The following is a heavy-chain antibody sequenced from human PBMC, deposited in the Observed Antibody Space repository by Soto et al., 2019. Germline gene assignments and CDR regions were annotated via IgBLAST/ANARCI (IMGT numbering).Heavy chain of an antibody. Sequence: PGGSLRLSCAASGVTFSSYWMHWVRQAPGKGLVWVSRINSDGSSTSYADSVKGRFTISRDNSKNTLYLQMNSLRAEDTAVYYCAKGSTAMTYFDYWGQGTLVTVSS. D-gene: IGHD5-18*01. CDR3: AKGSTAMTYFDY. J-gene: IGHJ4*02. CDR1: GVTFSSYW. CDR2: INSDGSST. V-gene: IGHV3-74*01.